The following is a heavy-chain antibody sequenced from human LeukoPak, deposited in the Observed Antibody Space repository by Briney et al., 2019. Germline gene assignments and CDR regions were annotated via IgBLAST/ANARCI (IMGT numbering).Heavy chain of an antibody. CDR2: IRYDGSNK. Sequence: GRSLRLSCAASGFTFSSYGMHWVRQAPGKGLEWVAFIRYDGSNKYYADSVKGRFTISRDNSKNTLYLQMDSLRAEDTAVYYCAKNYYGSGSYHFDYWGQGTLVTVSS. CDR3: AKNYYGSGSYHFDY. CDR1: GFTFSSYG. V-gene: IGHV3-30*02. D-gene: IGHD3-10*01. J-gene: IGHJ4*02.